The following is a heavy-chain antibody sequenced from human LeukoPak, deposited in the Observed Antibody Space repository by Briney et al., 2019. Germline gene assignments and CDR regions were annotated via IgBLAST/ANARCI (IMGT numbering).Heavy chain of an antibody. CDR3: ARVNNCDFLSSFDY. CDR2: ISAYNGNT. CDR1: GYTFTSYG. V-gene: IGHV1-18*01. Sequence: ASVRVSCKASGYTFTSYGISWVRQAPGQGLEWMGWISAYNGNTNYAQKLQGRATLTTDTSTSTAYMELRSLRSDDTAVYYCARVNNCDFLSSFDYWGQGTLVTVSS. J-gene: IGHJ4*02. D-gene: IGHD3-3*01.